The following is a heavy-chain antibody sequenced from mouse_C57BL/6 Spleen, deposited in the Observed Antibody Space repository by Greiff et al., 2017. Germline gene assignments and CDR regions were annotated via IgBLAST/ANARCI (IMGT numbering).Heavy chain of an antibody. Sequence: VQLKESEGGLVQPGSSMKLSCTASGFTFSDYYMAWVRQVPEKGLEWVANINYDGSSTYYLDSLKSRFIISRDNAKNILYLQMSSLKSEDTATYYCARGGDYYGTHYYAMDYWGQGTSVTVSS. D-gene: IGHD1-1*01. CDR1: GFTFSDYY. CDR3: ARGGDYYGTHYYAMDY. CDR2: INYDGSST. J-gene: IGHJ4*01. V-gene: IGHV5-16*01.